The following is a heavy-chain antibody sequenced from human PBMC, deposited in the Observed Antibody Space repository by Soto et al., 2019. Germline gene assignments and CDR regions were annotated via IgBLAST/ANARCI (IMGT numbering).Heavy chain of an antibody. Sequence: GASVKVSCKASGYTFTGYYMHWVRQAPGQGLEWMGWINPNSGGTNYAQKFQGWVTMTRDTSISTAYMELSRLRSDDTAVYYCAREDIVVVQAAIRLGGMDVWGQGTTVTVSS. CDR3: AREDIVVVQAAIRLGGMDV. CDR1: GYTFTGYY. D-gene: IGHD2-2*02. CDR2: INPNSGGT. J-gene: IGHJ6*02. V-gene: IGHV1-2*04.